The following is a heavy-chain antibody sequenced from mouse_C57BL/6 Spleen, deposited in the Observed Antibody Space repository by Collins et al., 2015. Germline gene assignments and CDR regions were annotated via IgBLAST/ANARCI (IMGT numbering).Heavy chain of an antibody. Sequence: QVQLQQSGAELVRPGASVTLSCKASGYTFTDYEMYWVKQTPVHGLEWIGAIDPETGGTAYNQKFKGKAMLTADSSSNTAFMELRSLTSEDSAVYYCTRSEVFYYGHGPYYFDYWGQGTTLTVSS. CDR1: GYTFTDYE. J-gene: IGHJ2*01. D-gene: IGHD1-1*01. V-gene: IGHV1-15*01. CDR2: IDPETGGT. CDR3: TRSEVFYYGHGPYYFDY.